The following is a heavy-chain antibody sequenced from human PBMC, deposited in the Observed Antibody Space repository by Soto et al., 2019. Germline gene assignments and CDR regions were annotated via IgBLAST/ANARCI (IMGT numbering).Heavy chain of an antibody. D-gene: IGHD6-6*01. Sequence: PGGSLRLSCVASGFIFSNFGMHWVRQAPGKGLEWVAVISSDEKIKQYADSVRGRFAIPRDNSKNTLYLQMTSLRAEDTAIYYCARGLRSVLDYWGQGTLVTVSS. V-gene: IGHV3-33*01. CDR1: GFIFSNFG. J-gene: IGHJ4*02. CDR3: ARGLRSVLDY. CDR2: ISSDEKIK.